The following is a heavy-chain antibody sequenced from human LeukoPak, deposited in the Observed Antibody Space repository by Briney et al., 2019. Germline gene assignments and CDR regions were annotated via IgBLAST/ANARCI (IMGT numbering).Heavy chain of an antibody. V-gene: IGHV1-2*02. D-gene: IGHD1-26*01. CDR1: GYTFTGYY. J-gene: IGHJ4*02. Sequence: ASVKVSCKASGYTFTGYYMHWVRQAPGQGLEWMGWINPNTGGTKYAQNFQGRVTMTRDTSTSTVYMELSSLRSEDTAVYYCAREGIVGGIPFDLWGQGTLVTVSS. CDR3: AREGIVGGIPFDL. CDR2: INPNTGGT.